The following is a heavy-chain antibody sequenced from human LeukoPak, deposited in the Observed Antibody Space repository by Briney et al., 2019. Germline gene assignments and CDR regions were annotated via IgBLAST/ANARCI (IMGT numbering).Heavy chain of an antibody. J-gene: IGHJ4*02. CDR2: ISSSSSTI. CDR3: ARGGYDFWSGYYSFDY. CDR1: GFTFSSYS. Sequence: PGGSLRLSGAASGFTFSSYSMNWVRQAPGKGLERVSYISSSSSTIYYADSVKGRFTISRDNAKNSLYLQMNSLRDEDTAVYYCARGGYDFWSGYYSFDYWGQGTLVTVSS. D-gene: IGHD3-3*01. V-gene: IGHV3-48*02.